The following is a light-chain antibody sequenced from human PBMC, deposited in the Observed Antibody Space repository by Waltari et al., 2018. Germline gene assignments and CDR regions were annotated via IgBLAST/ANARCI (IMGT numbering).Light chain of an antibody. V-gene: IGLV3-25*03. CDR1: AFSRQS. CDR2: KDK. CDR3: QSADRGGTQEV. J-gene: IGLJ2*01. Sequence: SYELTQPPSMSVSPGPPPRLPCPAAAFSRQSASWYRHKPGQAHIGVIYKDKERPSGIPERIYGSTSGKTATLTISGVQAEDEADYYCQSADRGGTQEVFGGGTKLTVL.